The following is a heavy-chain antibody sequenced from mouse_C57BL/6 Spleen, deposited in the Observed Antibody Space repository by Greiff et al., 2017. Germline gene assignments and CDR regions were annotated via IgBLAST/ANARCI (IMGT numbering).Heavy chain of an antibody. CDR3: ARDERAVNSFDV. Sequence: EVQLVESGGGLVKPGGSLKLSCAASGFTFSSYAMSWVRQTPEKRLEWVATISDGGSYTYYPDNVKGRFTISRDNAKNNLYLQMSHLKSEDTAMYYCARDERAVNSFDVWGTGTTVTVSS. CDR1: GFTFSSYA. V-gene: IGHV5-4*01. D-gene: IGHD1-1*01. CDR2: ISDGGSYT. J-gene: IGHJ1*03.